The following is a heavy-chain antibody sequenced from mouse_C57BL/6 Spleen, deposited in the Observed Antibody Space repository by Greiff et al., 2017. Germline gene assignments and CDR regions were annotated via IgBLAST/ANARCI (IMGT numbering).Heavy chain of an antibody. V-gene: IGHV6-6*01. CDR1: GFTFSDAW. J-gene: IGHJ1*03. Sequence: EVQRVESGGGLVQPGGSMKLSCAASGFTFSDAWMDWVRQSPETGLEWVAEIRNKANNHATYYAESVKGRFTISRDDSKSSVYLQMNSLRAEDTGIYYCTRGGYDYDDAFDVWGTGTTVTVSS. D-gene: IGHD2-4*01. CDR3: TRGGYDYDDAFDV. CDR2: IRNKANNHAT.